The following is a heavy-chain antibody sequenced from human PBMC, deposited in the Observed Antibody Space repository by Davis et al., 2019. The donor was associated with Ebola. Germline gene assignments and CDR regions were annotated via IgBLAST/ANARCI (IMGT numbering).Heavy chain of an antibody. D-gene: IGHD2-15*01. CDR3: ASESIVVVVAAGEGYYYGMDV. V-gene: IGHV1-46*01. Sequence: ASVKVSCKASGYTFTSYYMHWVRQAPGQGLEWMGIINPSGGSTSYAQKFQGRVTMTRDTSTSTVYMELSSLRSEDTAVYYSASESIVVVVAAGEGYYYGMDVWRKGTTVTVSS. CDR1: GYTFTSYY. CDR2: INPSGGST. J-gene: IGHJ6*04.